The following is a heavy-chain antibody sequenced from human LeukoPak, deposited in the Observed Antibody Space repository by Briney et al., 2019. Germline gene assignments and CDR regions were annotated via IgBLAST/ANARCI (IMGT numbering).Heavy chain of an antibody. CDR3: ARVLIATTGEYYFDY. V-gene: IGHV3-30*03. CDR2: ISYDGSNK. D-gene: IGHD4-17*01. J-gene: IGHJ4*02. Sequence: GGSLRLSCAASGFTLSSYDMHWVRQAPGKGLEWVAVISYDGSNKYYADSVKGRFTISRDNAKNSLYLQMNSLRAEDTAVYYCARVLIATTGEYYFDYWGQGTLVTVSS. CDR1: GFTLSSYD.